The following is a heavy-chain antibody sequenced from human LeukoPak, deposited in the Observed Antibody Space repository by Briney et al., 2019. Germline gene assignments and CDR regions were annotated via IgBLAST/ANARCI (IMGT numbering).Heavy chain of an antibody. CDR3: ARDQRGSGSYRRDLNY. J-gene: IGHJ4*02. CDR1: GGTFSSYA. Sequence: ASVKVSCKASGGTFSSYAISWVRQAPGQGLEWMGGIIPIFGTANYAQKFQGRVTITAGESTSTAYMELSSLRSEDTAVYYCARDQRGSGSYRRDLNYWGQGTLVTVSS. V-gene: IGHV1-69*13. CDR2: IIPIFGTA. D-gene: IGHD3-10*01.